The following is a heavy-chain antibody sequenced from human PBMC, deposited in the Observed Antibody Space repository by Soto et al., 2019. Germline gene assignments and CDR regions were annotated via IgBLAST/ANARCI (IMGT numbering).Heavy chain of an antibody. CDR1: GFTFSTYW. V-gene: IGHV3-7*03. CDR3: ARDMGPSGAYGY. Sequence: EVQLVDSGGDLVQPGGSLRPSCAASGFTFSTYWMSWVRQAPGKGLEWVANIDPDGSQKYYVDSVKGRFTISRDNAKNSLYLQMNSLRAEDTAVYYCARDMGPSGAYGYWGQGTLVTVSS. J-gene: IGHJ4*02. D-gene: IGHD1-26*01. CDR2: IDPDGSQK.